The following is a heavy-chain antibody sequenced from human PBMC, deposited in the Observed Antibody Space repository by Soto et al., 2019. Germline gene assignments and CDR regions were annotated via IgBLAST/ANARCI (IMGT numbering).Heavy chain of an antibody. CDR2: MNPNSGNT. V-gene: IGHV1-8*01. CDR1: GCTFTSYD. J-gene: IGHJ4*03. D-gene: IGHD2-2*01. Sequence: ASVKVSFKASGCTFTSYDINWVRQATGQGLEWMGWMNPNSGNTGYAQKFQGRVTMTRNTSISTAYMELSSLRSEDTAVDYWARGQGYCISTSCYFDYWG. CDR3: ARGQGYCISTSCYFDY.